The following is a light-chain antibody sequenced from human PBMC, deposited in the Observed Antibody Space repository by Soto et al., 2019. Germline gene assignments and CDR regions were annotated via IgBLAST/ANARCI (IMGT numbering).Light chain of an antibody. Sequence: IQMTQSPSTLSASVGDRVTITCQASHTISNGLAWYQQKPGKAPKLLIYKASTLESGVPSRFSGSGSGTEFTLTISSLQPEDFATYYCQQYNSYSQTFGQGTKVDIK. J-gene: IGKJ1*01. V-gene: IGKV1-5*03. CDR2: KAS. CDR1: HTISNG. CDR3: QQYNSYSQT.